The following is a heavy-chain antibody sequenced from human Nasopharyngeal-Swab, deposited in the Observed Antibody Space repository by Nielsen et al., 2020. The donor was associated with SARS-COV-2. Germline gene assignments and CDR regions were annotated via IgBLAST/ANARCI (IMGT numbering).Heavy chain of an antibody. CDR3: ATFPAVYSSGWYPFDY. CDR2: FDPEDGET. CDR1: GYTLTELS. D-gene: IGHD6-19*01. J-gene: IGHJ4*02. V-gene: IGHV1-24*01. Sequence: ASVKVSCKVSGYTLTELSMHWVRQAPGKGLEWMGGFDPEDGETIYAQKFQGRVTMTEDTSTDTAYMGLSSLRSEDTAVYYCATFPAVYSSGWYPFDYWGQGTLVTVSS.